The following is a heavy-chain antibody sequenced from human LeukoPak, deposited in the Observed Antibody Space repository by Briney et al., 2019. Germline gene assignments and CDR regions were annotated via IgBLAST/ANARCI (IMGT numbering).Heavy chain of an antibody. CDR2: IYYSGST. V-gene: IGHV4-59*08. Sequence: PSETLSLTCTVSVGSISTYYWNWIRQPPGKGLEWIGYIYYSGSTKYNPSLTSRVSVSIDTSKNQFSLKLTSVTAADTAVYYCARRAGTTFDYWGQGILVYVSS. CDR3: ARRAGTTFDY. CDR1: VGSISTYY. D-gene: IGHD3-10*01. J-gene: IGHJ4*02.